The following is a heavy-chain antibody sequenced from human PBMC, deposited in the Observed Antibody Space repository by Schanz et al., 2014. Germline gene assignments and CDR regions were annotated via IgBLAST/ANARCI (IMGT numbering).Heavy chain of an antibody. J-gene: IGHJ3*02. CDR3: AGAVATIRADSFDI. D-gene: IGHD5-12*01. Sequence: VQLVESGGGVVQPGRSLRLSCAASGFTVSNSYIHWVRQAPGKGLEWVANIKQDGSEKYYVDSVKGRFTISRDNAKNSLYLQMNSLTAEDTAVYYCAGAVATIRADSFDIWGQGTMVAVSS. V-gene: IGHV3-7*01. CDR1: GFTVSNSY. CDR2: IKQDGSEK.